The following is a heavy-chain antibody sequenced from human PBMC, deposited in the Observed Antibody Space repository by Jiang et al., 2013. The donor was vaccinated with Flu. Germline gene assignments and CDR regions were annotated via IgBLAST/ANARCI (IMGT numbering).Heavy chain of an antibody. CDR2: IYPGDSDT. CDR1: GYSFTSYW. J-gene: IGHJ4*02. D-gene: IGHD6-19*01. CDR3: ALDRGRVSSSGWYGYFDY. Sequence: GAEVKKPGESLKISCKGSGYSFTSYWIGWVRQMPGKGLEWMGIIYPGDSDTRYSPSFQGQVTISADKSISTAYLQWSSLKASDTAMYYCALDRGRVSSSGWYGYFDYWGQGTLVTVSS. V-gene: IGHV5-51*01.